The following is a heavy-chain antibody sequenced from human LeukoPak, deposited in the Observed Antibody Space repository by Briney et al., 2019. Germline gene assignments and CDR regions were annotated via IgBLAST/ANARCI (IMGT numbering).Heavy chain of an antibody. CDR1: GFTFSSYA. CDR3: AKETAGLRWFDL. D-gene: IGHD4-23*01. Sequence: GGSLRLSRAASGFTFSSYAMSWVRQAPGKGLEWVSRISDSGGSTYYADSVKGRFTISRDQSKSSLYLQMNSLRAEDTAVYFCAKETAGLRWFDLWGRGTLVTVSS. J-gene: IGHJ2*01. CDR2: ISDSGGST. V-gene: IGHV3-23*01.